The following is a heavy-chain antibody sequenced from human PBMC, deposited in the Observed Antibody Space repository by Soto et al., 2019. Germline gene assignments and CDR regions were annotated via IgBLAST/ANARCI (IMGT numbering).Heavy chain of an antibody. Sequence: QVQLVESGGGVVQPGRSPRLSCAASGFTFSSYGKHRVRQAPGKGLEWVAVISYDGSNKYYADSVKGRFTISRDNSKNTLYLQVNSVRVEDTAVYYCAKNGAGRREDYYMDVWGKGTTVTVSS. V-gene: IGHV3-30*18. CDR1: GFTFSSYG. D-gene: IGHD2-15*01. J-gene: IGHJ6*03. CDR3: AKNGAGRREDYYMDV. CDR2: ISYDGSNK.